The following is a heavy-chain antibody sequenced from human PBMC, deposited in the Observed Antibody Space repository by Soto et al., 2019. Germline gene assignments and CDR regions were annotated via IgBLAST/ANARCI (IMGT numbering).Heavy chain of an antibody. J-gene: IGHJ6*02. Sequence: GGSLRLSCAASGFTFSSYAMHWVRQAPGKGLEWVAVISYDGSNKYYADSVKGRFTISRDNSKNTLYLQMNSLRAEDTAVYYCARDPSGVSYYYYYYGMDVWGQGTTVTVSS. CDR3: ARDPSGVSYYYYYYGMDV. D-gene: IGHD3-10*01. V-gene: IGHV3-30-3*01. CDR1: GFTFSSYA. CDR2: ISYDGSNK.